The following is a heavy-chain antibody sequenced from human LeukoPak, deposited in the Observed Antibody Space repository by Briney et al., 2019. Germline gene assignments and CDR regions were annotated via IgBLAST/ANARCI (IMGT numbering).Heavy chain of an antibody. D-gene: IGHD5-18*01. J-gene: IGHJ4*02. V-gene: IGHV3-74*01. Sequence: GGSLRLSCAASGFTFSSYWMYWVRQAPGKGLVWVSRINSDESSTSYADSVKGRFTISRENAKNSLYLQMNSLRAEDTAVYYCARAPGYSYGHFDYWGQGTLVTVSS. CDR3: ARAPGYSYGHFDY. CDR1: GFTFSSYW. CDR2: INSDESST.